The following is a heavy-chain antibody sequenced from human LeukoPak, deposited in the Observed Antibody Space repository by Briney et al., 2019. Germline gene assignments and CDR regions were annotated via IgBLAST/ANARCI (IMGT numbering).Heavy chain of an antibody. CDR2: INPNSGGT. J-gene: IGHJ4*02. CDR3: ARTPTYYYDSSGYYYDY. Sequence: WASVKVSCKASGYTFTGYYMHWVRQAPGQGLEWMGWINPNSGGTNYAQKFQGRVTMTRDTSISTAYMELSRLRSDDTAVYYCARTPTYYYDSSGYYYDYWGQRTLVTVSS. D-gene: IGHD3-22*01. V-gene: IGHV1-2*02. CDR1: GYTFTGYY.